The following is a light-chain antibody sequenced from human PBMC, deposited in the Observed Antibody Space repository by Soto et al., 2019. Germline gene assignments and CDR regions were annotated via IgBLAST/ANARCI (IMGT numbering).Light chain of an antibody. CDR3: QQYSRTPRT. CDR2: GSS. V-gene: IGKV3-20*01. Sequence: EIVMTQSPATLSVSPGGRATLSCRASQSVSSSYLAWYQQKLGHAPRLLIFGSSRRATGIPDRFSGSGSGTDFTLTITRLESEDFAVYYCQQYSRTPRTFGQGTKVDIK. J-gene: IGKJ1*01. CDR1: QSVSSSY.